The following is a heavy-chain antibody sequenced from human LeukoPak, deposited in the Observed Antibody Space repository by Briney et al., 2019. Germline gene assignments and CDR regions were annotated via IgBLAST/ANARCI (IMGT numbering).Heavy chain of an antibody. CDR2: IYYSGST. J-gene: IGHJ4*02. D-gene: IGHD3-9*01. CDR3: ARSLYAYDILTGYGY. V-gene: IGHV4-39*07. Sequence: PSETLSLTCTVSGGSISSSSYYWGWIRQPPGKGLEWIGSIYYSGSTYYNPSLKSRVTISVDTSKNQFSLKLSSVTAADTAVYYCARSLYAYDILTGYGYWGQGTLVTVSS. CDR1: GGSISSSSYY.